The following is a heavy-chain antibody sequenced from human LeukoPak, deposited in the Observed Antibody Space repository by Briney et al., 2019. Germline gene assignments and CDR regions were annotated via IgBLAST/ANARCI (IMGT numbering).Heavy chain of an antibody. CDR3: ARGDAFSGDH. Sequence: PGRSLRLSCAVSGFTFSNFWMSWVRQAPGRGLEWVANIHPEGNEKYHVESVKGRFTISRDNAKNSLFLQMNGLRVEDTAVYYCARGDAFSGDHWGQGTLVTVSS. CDR2: IHPEGNEK. V-gene: IGHV3-7*04. J-gene: IGHJ4*02. CDR1: GFTFSNFW.